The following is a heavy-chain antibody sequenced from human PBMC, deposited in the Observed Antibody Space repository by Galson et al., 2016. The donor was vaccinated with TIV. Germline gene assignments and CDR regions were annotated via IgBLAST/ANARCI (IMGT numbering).Heavy chain of an antibody. Sequence: SETLSLTCTVSGGSMRDSYWSWIRQTPGKGLEWIGYVYYTGGTKYNPSLKSRVTISVDTSKNQFSLRPSSVTAAATAIYYCARDIGGYDLDYWGQGTLVAVSS. CDR1: GGSMRDSY. CDR2: VYYTGGT. J-gene: IGHJ4*02. CDR3: ARDIGGYDLDY. V-gene: IGHV4-59*01. D-gene: IGHD5-12*01.